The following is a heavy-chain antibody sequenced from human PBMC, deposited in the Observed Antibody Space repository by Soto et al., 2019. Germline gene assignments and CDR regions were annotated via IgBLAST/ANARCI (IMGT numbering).Heavy chain of an antibody. V-gene: IGHV2-5*02. J-gene: IGHJ6*01. CDR2: IYWDDDK. CDR3: IHSRCGGDCLRSYSSHYSYGLDV. D-gene: IGHD2-21*02. CDR1: GFSLNTGGLG. Sequence: QITLKESGPTLVKPTQTLTLTCSVSGFSLNTGGLGVGWIRQPPGKALEWLALIYWDDDKRYSPSLRNRLSISKDTSNNLVVFTMTNMDPVDTATYYCIHSRCGGDCLRSYSSHYSYGLDVW.